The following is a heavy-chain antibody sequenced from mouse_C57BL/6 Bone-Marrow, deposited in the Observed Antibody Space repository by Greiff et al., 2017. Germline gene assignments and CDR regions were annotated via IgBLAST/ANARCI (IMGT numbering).Heavy chain of an antibody. J-gene: IGHJ4*01. CDR1: GFNINNTY. CDR2: IDPASGNT. CDR3: ASSGPYAMDY. D-gene: IGHD3-2*02. V-gene: IGHV14-3*01. Sequence: VQLQQSVAELVRPGASVKLSCTASGFNINNTYMHWVKQRPEQGLEWIGRIDPASGNTKYAPKFQGKATITADTSSNTAYLQRSSLTSEDTAIYYCASSGPYAMDYWGQGTSVTVSS.